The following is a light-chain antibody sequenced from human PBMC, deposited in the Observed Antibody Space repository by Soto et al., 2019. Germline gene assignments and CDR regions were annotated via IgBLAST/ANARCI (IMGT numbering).Light chain of an antibody. Sequence: QPVLTQPPSVSGAPGQMVTISCTGSSSNIGAGYDVHWYQQLPGTAPKLLIYGNSNRPSGVPDRFSGSKSGTSASLAITGLQAEDEADYYCQSYDSSLSVVFGGGTKLTVL. V-gene: IGLV1-40*01. CDR3: QSYDSSLSVV. CDR2: GNS. CDR1: SSNIGAGYD. J-gene: IGLJ2*01.